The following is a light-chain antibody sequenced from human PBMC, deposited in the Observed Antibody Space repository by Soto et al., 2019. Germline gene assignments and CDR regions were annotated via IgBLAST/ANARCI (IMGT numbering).Light chain of an antibody. CDR1: QSVSSY. CDR2: DAS. CDR3: QQRSNWPPT. Sequence: DIVLTQSPCTLSLXPXXXXXLXXXASQSVSSYLAWYQQKPGQAPRLLIYDASNRATGIPARFGGSGSGTDFTLTISSLEPEDFAVYYCQQRSNWPPTFGGGTKVDI. J-gene: IGKJ4*01. V-gene: IGKV3-11*01.